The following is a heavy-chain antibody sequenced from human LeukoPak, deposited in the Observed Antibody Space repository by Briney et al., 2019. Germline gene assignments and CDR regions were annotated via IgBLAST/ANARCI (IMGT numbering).Heavy chain of an antibody. CDR2: IRYDGSDE. V-gene: IGHV3-30*02. D-gene: IGHD3-10*01. CDR3: ARGFRLTPPNDAFDI. CDR1: GFTFSTYA. Sequence: PGGSLRLSCAASGFTFSTYAMGWVRQAPGKGLEWVAFIRYDGSDEYYADSVKGRFTISRDNSKNALYLQMNSLRAEDTALYYCARGFRLTPPNDAFDIWGQGTTVTVSS. J-gene: IGHJ3*02.